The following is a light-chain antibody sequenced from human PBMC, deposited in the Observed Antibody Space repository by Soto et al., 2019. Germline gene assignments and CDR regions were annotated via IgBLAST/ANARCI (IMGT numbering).Light chain of an antibody. Sequence: DIQMTQSPSTLSASVGDRVTITCRASQSISSWLAWYQQKPGKAPKLLIYDASSLESGVLSRFSGSGSGTEFTLTISSLQPDDFATYYCQQYNSYSQWTFGQGTKVEIK. J-gene: IGKJ1*01. CDR2: DAS. V-gene: IGKV1-5*01. CDR3: QQYNSYSQWT. CDR1: QSISSW.